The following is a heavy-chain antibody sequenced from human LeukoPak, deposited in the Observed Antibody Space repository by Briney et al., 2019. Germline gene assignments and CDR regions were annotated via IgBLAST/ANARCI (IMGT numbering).Heavy chain of an antibody. CDR3: ARHGALCTGGSCTRFDP. Sequence: SETLSLTCTVSGGSISSSNYYWGWIRQPPGKGLEWIGNIYYSGSTYYNSSLKSRVTISVDTSKNHFSLKVSSVTATDTAMYYCARHGALCTGGSCTRFDPWGQGTLVTVSS. J-gene: IGHJ5*02. D-gene: IGHD2-15*01. CDR1: GGSISSSNYY. V-gene: IGHV4-39*01. CDR2: IYYSGST.